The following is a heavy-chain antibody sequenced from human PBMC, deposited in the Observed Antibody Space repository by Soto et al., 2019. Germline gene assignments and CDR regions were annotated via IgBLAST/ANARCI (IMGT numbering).Heavy chain of an antibody. J-gene: IGHJ4*02. Sequence: QVQLVQSGAEVKKPGSSVKVSCKASGGTFSSYAISWVRQAPGQGLEWMGGIIPIFGTANYAQKFQGRVTIPADDSTSTAYMELSSLRSEDTAVYYCARDQGSYDSSGYPRNFDYWGQGTLVTVSS. V-gene: IGHV1-69*12. CDR2: IIPIFGTA. D-gene: IGHD3-22*01. CDR1: GGTFSSYA. CDR3: ARDQGSYDSSGYPRNFDY.